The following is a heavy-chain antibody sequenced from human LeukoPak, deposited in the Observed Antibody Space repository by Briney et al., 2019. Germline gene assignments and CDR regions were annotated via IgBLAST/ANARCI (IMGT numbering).Heavy chain of an antibody. J-gene: IGHJ4*02. CDR3: ARHDLSSSWYYLDY. CDR1: GGSISSYY. V-gene: IGHV4-59*08. CDR2: IYYSGST. Sequence: SETLSLTCTVPGGSISSYYWSWIRQPPGKGLEWIGYIYYSGSTNYNPSRKSRVTISVDTSKNQFSLKLSSVTAADTAVYYCARHDLSSSWYYLDYWGQGTLVTVSS. D-gene: IGHD6-13*01.